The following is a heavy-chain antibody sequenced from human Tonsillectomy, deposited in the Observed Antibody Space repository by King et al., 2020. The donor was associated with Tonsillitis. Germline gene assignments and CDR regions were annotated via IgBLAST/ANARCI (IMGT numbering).Heavy chain of an antibody. CDR3: AIRGNYYDSSSQIDY. Sequence: LQLQESGPGLVKPSETLSLTCTVSGGSISSSSYYWGWIRQPPGKGLEWIGSIYYSGSTYYNPSLKSRVTISVDTSKNQFSLKLSSVTAADTDVYYCAIRGNYYDSSSQIDYWGQGTLVTVSS. CDR2: IYYSGST. V-gene: IGHV4-39*01. D-gene: IGHD3-22*01. CDR1: GGSISSSSYY. J-gene: IGHJ4*02.